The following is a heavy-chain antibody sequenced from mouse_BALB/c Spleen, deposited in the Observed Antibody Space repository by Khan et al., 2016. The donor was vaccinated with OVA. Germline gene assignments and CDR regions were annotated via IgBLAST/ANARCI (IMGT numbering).Heavy chain of an antibody. CDR3: ARESYYGRSGDGMDY. J-gene: IGHJ4*01. CDR2: IGPGSSNT. Sequence: DLVKPGASVKLSCKASGYTFTSYWINWIKQRPGQGLEWIGRIGPGSSNTYYNDMFKDKATLTVDTSSNTAYIQLSSLSSEDSAVYNCARESYYGRSGDGMDYWGQGTSVTVSA. V-gene: IGHV1S41*01. CDR1: GYTFTSYW. D-gene: IGHD1-1*01.